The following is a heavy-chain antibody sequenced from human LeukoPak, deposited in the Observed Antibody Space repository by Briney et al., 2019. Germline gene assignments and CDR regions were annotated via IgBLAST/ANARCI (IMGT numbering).Heavy chain of an antibody. Sequence: ASVKVSCKVSGYTLTELSMHWVRQAPGKGLEWMGGFDPEDGETIYAQKFQGRVTMTEDTSTDTAYMELSSLRSGDTAVYYCATVGVVVPAAIVVDWFDPWGQGTLVTVSS. J-gene: IGHJ5*02. V-gene: IGHV1-24*01. CDR1: GYTLTELS. CDR3: ATVGVVVPAAIVVDWFDP. CDR2: FDPEDGET. D-gene: IGHD2-2*02.